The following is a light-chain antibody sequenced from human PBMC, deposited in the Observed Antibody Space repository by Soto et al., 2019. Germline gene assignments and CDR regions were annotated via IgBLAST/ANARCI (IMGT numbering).Light chain of an antibody. J-gene: IGLJ1*01. CDR3: SSFTTTSTLV. V-gene: IGLV2-14*01. CDR2: EVS. CDR1: ISDIGLYNY. Sequence: VLTQPAAVSGSPGQSITISCTGTISDIGLYNYVSWYQQHPGKAPKLVIYEVSNRPSGVSDRFSGSKSDNTASLTISGLQAEDEANYYCSSFTTTSTLVFGAGTKVTVL.